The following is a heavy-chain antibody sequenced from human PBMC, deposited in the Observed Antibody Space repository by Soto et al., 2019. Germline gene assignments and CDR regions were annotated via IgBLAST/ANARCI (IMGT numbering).Heavy chain of an antibody. CDR2: IGSSGSTI. V-gene: IGHV3-48*03. CDR1: GFTVSSFE. J-gene: IGHJ4*02. D-gene: IGHD6-6*01. Sequence: EVQLVESGEGLVQPGGSLRLSCAASGFTVSSFEMNWVRQAPGKGLEWVSKIGSSGSTIWYADSVKGRFTISRDNAKNSLYLQVNSLRGEDTAVYYCARATYSSSYYFDSWGQGTLVTVSS. CDR3: ARATYSSSYYFDS.